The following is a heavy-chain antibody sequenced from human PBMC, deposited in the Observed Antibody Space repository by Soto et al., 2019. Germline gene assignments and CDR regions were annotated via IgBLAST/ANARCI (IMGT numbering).Heavy chain of an antibody. J-gene: IGHJ4*02. CDR1: GYTFTRYG. V-gene: IGHV1-18*01. Sequence: QVQLVQSGAEVKKPGASVQVSCKASGYTFTRYGISWVRQAPGQGLEWMGWISAYNGNTNYAQKLQGRVTMTTDPSTSTAYMELRSLSSDDTAVYYCARAGAGTIFYYWGQGPLVTVSS. D-gene: IGHD6-19*01. CDR2: ISAYNGNT. CDR3: ARAGAGTIFYY.